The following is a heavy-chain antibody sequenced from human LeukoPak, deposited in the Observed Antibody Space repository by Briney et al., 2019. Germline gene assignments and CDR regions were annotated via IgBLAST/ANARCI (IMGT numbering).Heavy chain of an antibody. D-gene: IGHD2-15*01. CDR1: GFTLSNFE. Sequence: GGSLRLSCAASGFTLSNFEMKWVRQAPGKGLEWVSYITSSGCTIYYADSVKGRFTISRDYAKNSLYLQMNSLRVEDTAVYYCARGVRCSGGSCSDYWGQGTLVTVSS. CDR2: ITSSGCTI. J-gene: IGHJ4*02. V-gene: IGHV3-48*03. CDR3: ARGVRCSGGSCSDY.